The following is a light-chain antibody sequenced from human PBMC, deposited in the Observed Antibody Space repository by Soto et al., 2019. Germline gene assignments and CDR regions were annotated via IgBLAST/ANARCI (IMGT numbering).Light chain of an antibody. CDR1: SSDVGGYVY. CDR3: SSFTASNTEV. Sequence: QSALTQPASVSGSTGQSITSSCTRTSSDVGGYVYVSWYQQHPGKAPKLMIYDISNRPSGDSDRFSGSKSANTASLTISGLQAEDEADYYCSSFTASNTEVFGGGTKLTVL. CDR2: DIS. V-gene: IGLV2-14*01. J-gene: IGLJ2*01.